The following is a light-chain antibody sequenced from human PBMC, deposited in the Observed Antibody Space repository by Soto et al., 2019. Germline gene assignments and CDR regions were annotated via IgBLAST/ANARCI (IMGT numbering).Light chain of an antibody. CDR2: INYDGTH. CDR1: SEYSTYA. Sequence: QAVVTQSPSASASLGASVMLTCSLNSEYSTYAIAWHQQQSGKGPQFLMKINYDGTHSKGDAFSGRFSGSSSGAERHLTISSLQSEDEDDYYCQSLGTGIQVFGGGTKLTVL. J-gene: IGLJ3*02. CDR3: QSLGTGIQV. V-gene: IGLV4-69*02.